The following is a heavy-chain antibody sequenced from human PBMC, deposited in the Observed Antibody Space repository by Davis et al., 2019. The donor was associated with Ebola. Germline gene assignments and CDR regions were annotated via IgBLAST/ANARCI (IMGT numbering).Heavy chain of an antibody. CDR1: GGSISSYY. D-gene: IGHD5-12*01. J-gene: IGHJ4*02. V-gene: IGHV4-59*01. CDR3: ARDWDSGFDWVY. CDR2: IYYSGST. Sequence: SDTLSLTCTVSGGSISSYYWSWIRQPPGKGLAWIGYIYYSGSTNYNPSLKSRVTISVDTSKNQFSLRLTSVTAADTAVYYCARDWDSGFDWVYWGQGSLVTVSS.